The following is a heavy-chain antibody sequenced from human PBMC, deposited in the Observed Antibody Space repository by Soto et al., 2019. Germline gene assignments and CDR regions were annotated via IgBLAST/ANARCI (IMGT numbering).Heavy chain of an antibody. CDR1: GFTFSSYA. D-gene: IGHD3-9*01. Sequence: EVQLLESGGGLVQPGGSLRLSCAASGFTFSSYAMSWVRQAPGKGLEWVSAISGSGGSTYYADSVKGRFTISRDNSKNTLYLQMNSLRAEDTAVYYCAKDLVGDDILTGYSEYYYYYYGMDVWGQGTTVTVSS. V-gene: IGHV3-23*01. J-gene: IGHJ6*02. CDR3: AKDLVGDDILTGYSEYYYYYYGMDV. CDR2: ISGSGGST.